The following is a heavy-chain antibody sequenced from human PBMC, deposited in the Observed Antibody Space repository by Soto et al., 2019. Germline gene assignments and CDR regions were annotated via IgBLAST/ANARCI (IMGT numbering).Heavy chain of an antibody. CDR2: TYYRSKWAT. CDR3: ARDKLAYYDLWSGYSSYYWFDA. Sequence: PSQTLSLTSAISVDSPSSNSASWDCIRQPPSSCLEWLGWTYYRSKWATDYAVSVKGRITINPDTSKIQFSLQLNSVTPEDTAVYYCARDKLAYYDLWSGYSSYYWFDAWGQGTLVTVSS. J-gene: IGHJ5*02. D-gene: IGHD3-3*01. V-gene: IGHV6-1*01. CDR1: VDSPSSNSAS.